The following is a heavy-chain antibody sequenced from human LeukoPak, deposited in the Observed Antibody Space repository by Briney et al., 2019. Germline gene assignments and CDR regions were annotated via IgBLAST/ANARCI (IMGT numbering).Heavy chain of an antibody. CDR3: ARGGSVWFDR. J-gene: IGHJ5*02. D-gene: IGHD2-15*01. CDR1: GFTLSSYL. Sequence: PGGSLRLPCAASGFTLSSYLMSWVRQAPGKGREGVDNIKQGGSEKYYVDSLKGRFTISRDDAKNSVYLQMNSLRVEDTAVYYCARGGSVWFDRWGKGTLVTVS. CDR2: IKQGGSEK. V-gene: IGHV3-7*01.